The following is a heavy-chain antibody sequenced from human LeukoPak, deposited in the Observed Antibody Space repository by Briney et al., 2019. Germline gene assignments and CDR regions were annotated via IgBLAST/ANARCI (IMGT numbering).Heavy chain of an antibody. CDR1: GYTFTSYG. CDR2: ISAYNGNT. D-gene: IGHD4-17*01. V-gene: IGHV1-18*01. J-gene: IGHJ4*02. Sequence: GGSVKDSCKASGYTFTSYGISWVRQAPGQGLEWMGWISAYNGNTNYAQKLRDRLTIHTDTPTSTAYIALSNLTSGDRAVCYFAKDGVSGTTVTTMGIMGYWGQGTLVTVSS. CDR3: AKDGVSGTTVTTMGIMGY.